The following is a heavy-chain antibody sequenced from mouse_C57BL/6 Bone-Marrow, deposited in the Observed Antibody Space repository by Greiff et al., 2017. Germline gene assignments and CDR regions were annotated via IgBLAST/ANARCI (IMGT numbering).Heavy chain of an antibody. CDR1: GYTFTSYW. CDR2: IYPGSGST. CDR3: ARPYYSNYWYFDV. D-gene: IGHD2-5*01. Sequence: VQLQQPGAELVKPGASVKMSCKASGYTFTSYWITWVKQRPGQGLEWIGDIYPGSGSTNYNEKFKSKATLTVDTDSSTAYMQLSSLTSEDSAVYYCARPYYSNYWYFDVWGTGTTVTVSS. J-gene: IGHJ1*03. V-gene: IGHV1-55*01.